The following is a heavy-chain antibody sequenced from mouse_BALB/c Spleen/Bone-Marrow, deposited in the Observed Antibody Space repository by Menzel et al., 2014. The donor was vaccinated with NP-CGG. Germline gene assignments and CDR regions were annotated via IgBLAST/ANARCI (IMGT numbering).Heavy chain of an antibody. CDR2: IYPGDSDT. CDR3: TRRTATLDY. D-gene: IGHD1-2*01. CDR1: GYSFTSYW. J-gene: IGHJ2*01. V-gene: IGHV1-5*01. Sequence: VQLQQSGTVLARPGASVKMSCKASGYSFTSYWIHRVKQRPGQGLEWIGAIYPGDSDTSFNQKFKDKAKLTAVTSASTAYMELSSLTNEDPAVYYCTRRTATLDYWGQGTTLTVSS.